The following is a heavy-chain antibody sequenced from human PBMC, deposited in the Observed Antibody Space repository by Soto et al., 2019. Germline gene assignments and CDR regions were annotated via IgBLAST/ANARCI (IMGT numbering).Heavy chain of an antibody. V-gene: IGHV3-23*01. CDR1: GFTFSSYA. D-gene: IGHD3-3*01. CDR2: ISGSGGST. Sequence: EVQLLESGGGLVQPGGSLRLSCAASGFTFSSYAMSWVRQAPGKGLEWVSAISGSGGSTYYADSVKGRFTISRDNSKNPLYLPMNRLRAEDTAVSYCAKTHTSPNWVDPWGQGTLVTVAS. J-gene: IGHJ5*02. CDR3: AKTHTSPNWVDP.